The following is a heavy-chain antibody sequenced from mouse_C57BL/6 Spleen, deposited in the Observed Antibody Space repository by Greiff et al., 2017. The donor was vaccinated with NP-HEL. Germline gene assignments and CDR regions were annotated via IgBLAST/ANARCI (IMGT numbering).Heavy chain of an antibody. V-gene: IGHV1-7*01. CDR3: AKEERAYYDSMDY. D-gene: IGHD2-10*01. Sequence: QVQLQQSGAELAKPGASVKLSCKASGYTFTSYWMHWVKQRPGQGLEWIGYINPSSGYTNYNQKFKDKATLTADKSSSTAYMQLSSLTYEDSAVYYCAKEERAYYDSMDYWGQGTSVTVSS. CDR1: GYTFTSYW. CDR2: INPSSGYT. J-gene: IGHJ4*01.